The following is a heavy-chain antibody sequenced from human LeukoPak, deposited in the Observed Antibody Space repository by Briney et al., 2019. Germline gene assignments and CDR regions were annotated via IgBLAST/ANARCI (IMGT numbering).Heavy chain of an antibody. V-gene: IGHV4-39*07. J-gene: IGHJ5*02. CDR2: IYYSGST. D-gene: IGHD3-16*01. Sequence: SETLSLTCTVSGGSISSSSYYWGWIRQPPGKGLEWIGSIYYSGSTYYNPSLKSRVTISVDTSKNQFSLKLSSVTAADTAVYYCAREGRPTSYDYVWGSSPRFDPWGQGTLVTVSS. CDR1: GGSISSSSYY. CDR3: AREGRPTSYDYVWGSSPRFDP.